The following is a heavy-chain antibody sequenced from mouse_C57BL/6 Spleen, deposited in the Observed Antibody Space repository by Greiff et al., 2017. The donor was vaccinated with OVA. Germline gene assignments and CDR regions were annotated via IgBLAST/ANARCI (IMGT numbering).Heavy chain of an antibody. CDR3: ARGPYYNYAMDY. Sequence: VQLKQSGPELVKPGASVKMSCKASGYTFTDYNMHWVKQSHGKSLEWIGYINPNNGGTSYNQKFKGKATLTVNKSSSTAYMELRSLTSEDSAVYYCARGPYYNYAMDYWGQGTSVTVSS. CDR1: GYTFTDYN. CDR2: INPNNGGT. V-gene: IGHV1-22*01. J-gene: IGHJ4*01. D-gene: IGHD2-12*01.